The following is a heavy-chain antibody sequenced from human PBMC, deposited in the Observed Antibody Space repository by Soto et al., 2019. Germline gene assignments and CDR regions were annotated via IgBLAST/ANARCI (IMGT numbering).Heavy chain of an antibody. CDR3: TTGQWFPH. CDR2: IFRDGSDK. V-gene: IGHV3-7*03. Sequence: PGGSLRLSCTASGFTFSSYWMTWVRRAPGKGLQWVANIFRDGSDKYYLDSVKGRFTISRDNARDSLFLQMNSLKTEDTAVYYCTTGQWFPHWGQGTLVTVSS. J-gene: IGHJ5*02. CDR1: GFTFSSYW.